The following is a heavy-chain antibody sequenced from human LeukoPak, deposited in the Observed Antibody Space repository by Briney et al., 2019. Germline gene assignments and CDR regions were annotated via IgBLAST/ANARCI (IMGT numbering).Heavy chain of an antibody. CDR2: IIPIFGTA. Sequence: ASVKVSCKASGYTFTSYAISWVRQAPGQGLEWMGGIIPIFGTANYAQKFQGRVTITADESTSTAYMELSSLRSEDTAVYYCARDKGVVVPAATSYYYYYYMDVWGKGTTVTVSS. D-gene: IGHD2-2*01. J-gene: IGHJ6*03. V-gene: IGHV1-69*13. CDR3: ARDKGVVVPAATSYYYYYYMDV. CDR1: GYTFTSYA.